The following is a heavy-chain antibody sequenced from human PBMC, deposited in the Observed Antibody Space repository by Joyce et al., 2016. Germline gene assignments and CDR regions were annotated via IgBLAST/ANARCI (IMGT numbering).Heavy chain of an antibody. CDR3: ARDRGVDGDRDAFDI. CDR2: ITSSSDYI. Sequence: DVQLVESGGGLVRPGGSLRLSCAASGFPFSSYSMNWVRQAPGKGLEVVATITSSSDYIYYVDSVKGRFTISRDNAKNSVYLQMYSLRFDDTAIYYCARDRGVDGDRDAFDIWGQGTMVTVSS. CDR1: GFPFSSYS. J-gene: IGHJ3*02. V-gene: IGHV3-21*01. D-gene: IGHD4-17*01.